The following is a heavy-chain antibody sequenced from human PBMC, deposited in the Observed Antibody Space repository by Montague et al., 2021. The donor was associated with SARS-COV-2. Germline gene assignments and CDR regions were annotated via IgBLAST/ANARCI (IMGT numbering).Heavy chain of an antibody. CDR1: GASSSNYY. CDR3: ASAPRYSFGFWAY. J-gene: IGHJ4*02. Sequence: SETLSLTCAVYGASSSNYYWGWIRQSPGKGLEWVGEINHSGYIDYNPSLESRLTISLDSSKKQFSLKMTSVTAADTAIYYCASAPRYSFGFWAYWGQGTLVSVSS. CDR2: INHSGYI. V-gene: IGHV4-34*01. D-gene: IGHD5-12*01.